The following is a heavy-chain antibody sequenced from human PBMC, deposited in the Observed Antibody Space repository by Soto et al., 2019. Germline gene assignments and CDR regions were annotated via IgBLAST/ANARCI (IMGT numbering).Heavy chain of an antibody. D-gene: IGHD2-2*01. V-gene: IGHV1-2*04. Sequence: ASVKVSCKASGYTFTGYYMHWVRQAPGQGLEWMGWINPNSGGTNYAQKFQGWVTMTRDTSISTAYMELSRLRSDDTAVYYCAREYQLLLNWFDPWGQGTLVAVSS. CDR1: GYTFTGYY. CDR2: INPNSGGT. J-gene: IGHJ5*02. CDR3: AREYQLLLNWFDP.